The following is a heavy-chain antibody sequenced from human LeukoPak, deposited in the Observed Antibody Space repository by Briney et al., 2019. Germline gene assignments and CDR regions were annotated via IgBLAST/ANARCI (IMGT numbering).Heavy chain of an antibody. V-gene: IGHV4-4*07. Sequence: SETLSLTCTVSGGSISSYYWSWIRQPAGKGLEWIGRIYTSGSTNYNPSLKSRVTMSVDTSKNQFSLKLSSVTAADTAVYYCARENLAAAVASYAFDIWGQGTMVTVSS. CDR3: ARENLAAAVASYAFDI. J-gene: IGHJ3*02. D-gene: IGHD6-13*01. CDR2: IYTSGST. CDR1: GGSISSYY.